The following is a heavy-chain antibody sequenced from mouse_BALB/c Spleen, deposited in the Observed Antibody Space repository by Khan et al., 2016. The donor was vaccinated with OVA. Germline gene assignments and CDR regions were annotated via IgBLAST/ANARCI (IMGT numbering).Heavy chain of an antibody. V-gene: IGHV2-6-5*01. CDR3: AKGVWSYYFALDY. Sequence: VMLVESGPGLVAPSQSLSITCTVSGFSLTDYGVSWIRQPPGKGLEWLGVIWGGGSTHYNSALTSRPSISKDNSKSQVFLKMNSLQTDDTAMYYCAKGVWSYYFALDYWGQGTSVTVSS. D-gene: IGHD2-10*02. J-gene: IGHJ4*01. CDR2: IWGGGST. CDR1: GFSLTDYG.